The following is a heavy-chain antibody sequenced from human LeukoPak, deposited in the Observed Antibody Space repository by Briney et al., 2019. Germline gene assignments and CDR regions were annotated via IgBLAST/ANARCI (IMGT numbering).Heavy chain of an antibody. J-gene: IGHJ5*02. CDR2: IYYSGSA. D-gene: IGHD6-13*01. CDR1: GGSISSYY. Sequence: SETLSLTCTVSGGSISSYYWSWIRQPPRKGLEWIGFIYYSGSANYNPSLKSRVTISVDTSKNQFFLNLRSVTAADTAVYYCARVPRIEAGATGDWFDPWGQGTVVTVSS. V-gene: IGHV4-59*01. CDR3: ARVPRIEAGATGDWFDP.